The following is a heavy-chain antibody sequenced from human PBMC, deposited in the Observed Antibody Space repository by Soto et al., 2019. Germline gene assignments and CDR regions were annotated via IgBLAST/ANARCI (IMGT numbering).Heavy chain of an antibody. CDR1: GCSISSSSYY. Sequence: SETLSLTRPLSGCSISSSSYYLGWIRQTPGKGLEWIGSIYYSGSTYYNPSLKSRVTISVDTSKNQFSLKLSSVTAADTAVYYCESVEIAAAGQYYFDYWGQGTLVTVSS. J-gene: IGHJ4*02. D-gene: IGHD6-13*01. CDR2: IYYSGST. CDR3: ESVEIAAAGQYYFDY. V-gene: IGHV4-39*01.